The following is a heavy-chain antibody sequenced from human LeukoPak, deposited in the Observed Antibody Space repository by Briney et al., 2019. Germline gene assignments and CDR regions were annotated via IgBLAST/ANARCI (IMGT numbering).Heavy chain of an antibody. D-gene: IGHD1/OR15-1a*01. V-gene: IGHV4-59*01. CDR3: AGRASIQGCRGWTCGNKEWFDP. J-gene: IGHJ5*02. CDR1: GGSISSYY. Sequence: PSETLSLTCTVSGGSISSYYWNWIRQPPGKGPEWIGYIYYTGNTNYNPSLKSRVTMSVDTSKNQFSLELSSVTAGDTAVYYCAGRASIQGCRGWTCGNKEWFDPWGQGTPVTGSP. CDR2: IYYTGNT.